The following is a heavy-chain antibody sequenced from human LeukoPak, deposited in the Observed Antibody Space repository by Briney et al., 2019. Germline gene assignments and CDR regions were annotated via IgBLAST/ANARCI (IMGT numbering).Heavy chain of an antibody. J-gene: IGHJ4*02. V-gene: IGHV4-61*05. Sequence: PSETLSLTCTVSGGSISSSSYYWGWIRQPPGKGLEWIGYIYYSGSTNYNPSLKSRVTISVDTSKNQFSLKLSSVTAADTAVYYCCSSTGLRYYFDYWGQGTLVTVSS. D-gene: IGHD2-2*01. CDR3: CSSTGLRYYFDY. CDR2: IYYSGST. CDR1: GGSISSSSYY.